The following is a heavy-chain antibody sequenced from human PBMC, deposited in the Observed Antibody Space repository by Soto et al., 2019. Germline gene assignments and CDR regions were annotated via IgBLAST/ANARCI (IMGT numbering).Heavy chain of an antibody. Sequence: PGGSLRLSCAASGFTFSSYAMHWGRQAPCKGLEWVAVISYDGSNKYYADSVKGRFTISRDNSKNTLYLQMNSLRAEDTAVYYCARDGQSKAPGYSYGYGHDAFDIWGQGTMVTVSS. CDR1: GFTFSSYA. V-gene: IGHV3-30-3*01. D-gene: IGHD5-18*01. CDR3: ARDGQSKAPGYSYGYGHDAFDI. CDR2: ISYDGSNK. J-gene: IGHJ3*02.